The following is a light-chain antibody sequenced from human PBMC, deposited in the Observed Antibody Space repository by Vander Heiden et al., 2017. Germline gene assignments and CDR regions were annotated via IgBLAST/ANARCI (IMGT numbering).Light chain of an antibody. CDR2: VNRDGSH. J-gene: IGLJ3*02. Sequence: QLVVTQSPSASASLGAPAQLTCILSAGHSSYAIAWHQQQPEKGPRYLMKVNRDGSHKKGDEIPDRFSGSSSGAERYLTISSLQSDDEAVYFCQTWGTGFQVFGGGTKLTVL. CDR3: QTWGTGFQV. V-gene: IGLV4-69*01. CDR1: AGHSSYA.